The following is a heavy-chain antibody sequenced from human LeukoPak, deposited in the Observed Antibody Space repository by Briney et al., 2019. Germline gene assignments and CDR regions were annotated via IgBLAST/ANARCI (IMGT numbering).Heavy chain of an antibody. D-gene: IGHD5-24*01. CDR2: IYYSGST. V-gene: IGHV4-59*11. Sequence: PSETLSLTCTVSGGSISSHYWSWIRQPPGKGLEWIGYIYYSGSTNYNPSLRSRVTISVDTSKNQFFLILSSVTAADTAVYYCARIRNDYNYGGFDYWGQGTLVTVSS. CDR3: ARIRNDYNYGGFDY. J-gene: IGHJ4*02. CDR1: GGSISSHY.